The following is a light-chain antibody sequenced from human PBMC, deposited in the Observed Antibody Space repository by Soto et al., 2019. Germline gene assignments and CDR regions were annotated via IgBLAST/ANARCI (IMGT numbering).Light chain of an antibody. CDR3: SSYTITSTRL. Sequence: QSALTQPASVSGSPGQSITISCTGTSSDIGAFDLVSWFQQHPGKAPKVMIYDVSIRPSGVSYRFSGSKSGNTASLTISGLQAEDEADYYCSSYTITSTRLFGTGTKLTV. CDR2: DVS. V-gene: IGLV2-14*01. J-gene: IGLJ1*01. CDR1: SSDIGAFDL.